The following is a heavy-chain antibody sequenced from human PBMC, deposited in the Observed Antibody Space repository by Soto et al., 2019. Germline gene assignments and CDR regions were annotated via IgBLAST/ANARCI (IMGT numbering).Heavy chain of an antibody. D-gene: IGHD3-22*01. CDR2: INHSGST. Sequence: SATRSLTCAVYGGSFSGYYWSWIRQPPGKGLEWIGEINHSGSTNYNPSLKSRVTISVDTSKNQFSLKLSSVTAADTAVYYCARSGYYDSTNWFDPWGQGTLVTVSS. V-gene: IGHV4-34*01. CDR3: ARSGYYDSTNWFDP. CDR1: GGSFSGYY. J-gene: IGHJ5*02.